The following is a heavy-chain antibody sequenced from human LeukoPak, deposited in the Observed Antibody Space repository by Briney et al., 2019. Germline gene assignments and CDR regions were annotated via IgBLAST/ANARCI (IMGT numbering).Heavy chain of an antibody. CDR2: IYYSGST. D-gene: IGHD5-24*01. J-gene: IGHJ5*02. CDR1: GGSISSYY. V-gene: IGHV4-59*01. CDR3: ARDGYNYGLDP. Sequence: SETLSLTCTVSGGSISSYYWSWIRQPPGKGLEWIGYIYYSGSTNYNPSPKSRVTISVDTSKNQFSLKLGSVTAADTAVYYCARDGYNYGLDPWGQGTLVTVSS.